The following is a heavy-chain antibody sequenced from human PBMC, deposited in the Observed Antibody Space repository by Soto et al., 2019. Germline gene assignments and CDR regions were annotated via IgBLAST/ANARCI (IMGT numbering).Heavy chain of an antibody. V-gene: IGHV1-69*01. CDR1: GGTFSSYA. CDR2: IIPVFGTA. D-gene: IGHD1-1*01. J-gene: IGHJ1*01. CDR3: ARGWNDFPH. Sequence: QVQLVQSGAEVKKPGSSVKVSCKASGGTFSSYAISWVRQAPGQGLECMGGIIPVFGTANYAQKFQGRVTINADESTRTVNMELSSLRSEDTAVYYCARGWNDFPHWGQGTLVTVSS.